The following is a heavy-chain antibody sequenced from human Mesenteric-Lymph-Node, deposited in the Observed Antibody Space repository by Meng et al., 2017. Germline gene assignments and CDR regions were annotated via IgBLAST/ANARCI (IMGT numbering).Heavy chain of an antibody. CDR3: ARDPDYSGSYSRRSAYYYYGMDV. J-gene: IGHJ6*02. CDR2: ISSSSSYI. Sequence: GESLKISCAASGFTFSSYSMNWVRQAPGKGLEWVSSISSSSSYIYYADSVKGRFTISRDNAKNSLYLQMNSLRAEDTAVYYCARDPDYSGSYSRRSAYYYYGMDVWGQGTTVTVSS. D-gene: IGHD1-26*01. V-gene: IGHV3-21*01. CDR1: GFTFSSYS.